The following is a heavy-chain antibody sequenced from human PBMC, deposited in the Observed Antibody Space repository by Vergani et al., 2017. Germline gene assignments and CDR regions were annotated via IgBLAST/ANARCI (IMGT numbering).Heavy chain of an antibody. CDR2: IYYSGST. J-gene: IGHJ3*02. CDR3: AREKNVLRFLEWLPRAFDI. Sequence: QLQLQESGPGVVKPSETLSLTCTFSGGSISSSSYYWGWIRQPPGKGLEWIGSIYYSGSTYYNPSLKSRVTIFVDASKNQFSLKLSSVTAADTAVYYCAREKNVLRFLEWLPRAFDIWGQGTMVTVSS. D-gene: IGHD3-3*01. CDR1: GGSISSSSYY. V-gene: IGHV4-39*01.